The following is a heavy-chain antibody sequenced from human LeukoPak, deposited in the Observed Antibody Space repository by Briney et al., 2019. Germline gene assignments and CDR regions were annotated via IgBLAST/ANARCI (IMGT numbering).Heavy chain of an antibody. V-gene: IGHV1-69*05. CDR2: IIPIFGTA. CDR3: AREEPGIAAAGSKGGSWFDP. Sequence: SVKVSCKASGGTFSSYAISWVRQAPGQGLEWMGGIIPIFGTANYAQKFQGRVTITTDESTSTAYMELSSLRSEDTAEYYCAREEPGIAAAGSKGGSWFDPWGQGTLVTVSS. J-gene: IGHJ5*02. CDR1: GGTFSSYA. D-gene: IGHD6-13*01.